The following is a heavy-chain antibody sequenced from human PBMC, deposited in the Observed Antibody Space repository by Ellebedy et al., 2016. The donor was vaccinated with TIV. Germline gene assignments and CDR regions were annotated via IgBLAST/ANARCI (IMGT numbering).Heavy chain of an antibody. CDR2: ISDNAADS. Sequence: PGGSLRLSCVASGFTLSDDYMSWIRQAPGKGLEWLSYISDNAADSDYADSVKGRFTISRDNAKNSLFLQMNSLTVEDTGVYYCARQRPEDWNGLPAVNWYFDLWGRGALVTVTS. J-gene: IGHJ2*01. D-gene: IGHD1-1*01. CDR3: ARQRPEDWNGLPAVNWYFDL. CDR1: GFTLSDDY. V-gene: IGHV3-11*06.